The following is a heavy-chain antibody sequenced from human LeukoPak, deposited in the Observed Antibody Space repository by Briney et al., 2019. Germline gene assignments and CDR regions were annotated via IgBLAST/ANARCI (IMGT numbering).Heavy chain of an antibody. J-gene: IGHJ4*02. CDR3: ARVLSVPYLLDS. V-gene: IGHV4-38-2*01. D-gene: IGHD3-10*02. Sequence: SETLSLTCAISGHSTTRGYYWAWFRQSPGKGLERIATFFQSDRSFYNVSLESRVTMSLDTSKSQFSLNLTSVTAADTAVYYCARVLSVPYLLDSWGRGTQVTVSS. CDR1: GHSTTRGYY. CDR2: FFQSDRS.